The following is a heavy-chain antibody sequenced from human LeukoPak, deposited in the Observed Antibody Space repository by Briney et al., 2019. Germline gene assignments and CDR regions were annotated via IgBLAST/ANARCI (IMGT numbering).Heavy chain of an antibody. CDR3: VSDLCGGDDQ. CDR2: IDEDGKTI. CDR1: GFTFNSYW. J-gene: IGHJ5*02. V-gene: IGHV3-74*01. Sequence: GGSLRLSCAASGFTFNSYWMHWVCQAPGKGLVWVSRIDEDGKTIDYADSVKGRFTISRDNAKDTPYLQMSSLRDEDTAVYYCVSDLCGGDDQWGRGTLVTVSS. D-gene: IGHD3-3*01.